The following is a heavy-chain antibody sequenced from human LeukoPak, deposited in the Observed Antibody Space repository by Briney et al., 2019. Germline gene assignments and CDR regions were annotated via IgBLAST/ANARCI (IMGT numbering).Heavy chain of an antibody. CDR2: ISAYNGNT. CDR1: RYTFTSYG. V-gene: IGHV1-18*04. D-gene: IGHD6-19*01. J-gene: IGHJ4*02. Sequence: ASVKDSCKASRYTFTSYGISWVRQAPGQGLEWMGCISAYNGNTNYAQKLQGRVTMTTDTSTRTAYMELRSLRSDDTAVYYCARGYSRYSSGWGWDYWGQGTLVTVSS. CDR3: ARGYSRYSSGWGWDY.